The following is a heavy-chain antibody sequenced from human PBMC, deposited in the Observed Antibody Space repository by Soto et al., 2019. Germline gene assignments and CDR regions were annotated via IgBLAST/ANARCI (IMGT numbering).Heavy chain of an antibody. Sequence: RVRNALAAGLLWVGLIAYGGSHIFSWESVKGRFTISRDNSKNTLYLQMPSLTTEDTGIYYGAKVAGLATGGTVGGVVPWGQGTLVTVSS. CDR3: AKVAGLATGGTVGGVVP. J-gene: IGHJ5*02. V-gene: IGHV3-30*18. CDR2: IAYGGSHI. D-gene: IGHD6-13*01.